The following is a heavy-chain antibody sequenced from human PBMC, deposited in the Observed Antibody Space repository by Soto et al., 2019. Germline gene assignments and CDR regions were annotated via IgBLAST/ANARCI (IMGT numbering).Heavy chain of an antibody. Sequence: PWETLSLTCAVYGVSFSGYYWSCIRHAPGKGLEWIGEINHGGSTNYNPSLKSRVTISVDTSKNQFSLKLSSVTAADTAVYYCARMGYYDILTVLTFYYYYYGMQVWGQGTTVTVSS. V-gene: IGHV4-34*01. D-gene: IGHD3-9*01. J-gene: IGHJ6*01. CDR1: GVSFSGYY. CDR3: ARMGYYDILTVLTFYYYYYGMQV. CDR2: INHGGST.